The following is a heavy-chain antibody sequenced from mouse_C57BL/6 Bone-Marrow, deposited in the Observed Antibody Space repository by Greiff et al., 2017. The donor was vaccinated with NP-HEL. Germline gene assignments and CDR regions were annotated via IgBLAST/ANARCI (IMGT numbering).Heavy chain of an antibody. V-gene: IGHV1-59*01. Sequence: QVQLQQPGAELVRPGTSVKLSCKASGYTFTSYWMHWVKQRPGQGLEWIGVIDPSDSYTNYNQKFKGKATLTVDTSSSTAYMQLSSLTSEDSAVYYCARDDYYYGSGYYWYFDVWGTGTTLTVSS. CDR1: GYTFTSYW. J-gene: IGHJ1*03. CDR3: ARDDYYYGSGYYWYFDV. CDR2: IDPSDSYT. D-gene: IGHD1-1*01.